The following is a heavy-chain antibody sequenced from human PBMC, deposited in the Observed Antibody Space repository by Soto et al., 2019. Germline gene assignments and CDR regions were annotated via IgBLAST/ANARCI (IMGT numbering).Heavy chain of an antibody. CDR2: ISYDGGNK. J-gene: IGHJ6*02. D-gene: IGHD4-4*01. CDR3: ARRSTVSYHAIDV. Sequence: GWSLRLFGAASGFTFTSYEMHWVRQAPGKGLEWVAIISYDGGNKYYADSVKGRFTMSRDNSRNTLDLQMDSLRVGDTAVYYCARRSTVSYHAIDVWGQGTTVTV. CDR1: GFTFTSYE. V-gene: IGHV3-30-3*01.